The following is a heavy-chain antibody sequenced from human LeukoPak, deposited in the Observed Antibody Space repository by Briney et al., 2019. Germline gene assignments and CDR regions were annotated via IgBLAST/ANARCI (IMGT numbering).Heavy chain of an antibody. D-gene: IGHD3-3*01. CDR2: IVPIFGTA. CDR3: ARDSRITIFGVVIGYNWFDP. Sequence: SVKVSCKASGGTFSSYAISWVRQAPGQGLEWMGGIVPIFGTANYAQKFQGRVTITADESTSTAYMELSSLRSEDTAVYYCARDSRITIFGVVIGYNWFDPWGQGTLVTVSS. CDR1: GGTFSSYA. V-gene: IGHV1-69*13. J-gene: IGHJ5*02.